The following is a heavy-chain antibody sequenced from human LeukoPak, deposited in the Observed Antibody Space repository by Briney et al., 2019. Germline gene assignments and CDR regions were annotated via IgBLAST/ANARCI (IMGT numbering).Heavy chain of an antibody. V-gene: IGHV1-69*05. CDR3: ATPYYDFWSCYSS. CDR2: IIPIFGTA. D-gene: IGHD3-3*01. J-gene: IGHJ4*02. Sequence: SVKVSCKASGGTFSSYAISWVRQAPGQGLEWMGRIIPIFGTANYAQKFQGRVTITTDESTSTAYMELSRLRSEDTAVYHCATPYYDFWSCYSSWGQGTLVTVSS. CDR1: GGTFSSYA.